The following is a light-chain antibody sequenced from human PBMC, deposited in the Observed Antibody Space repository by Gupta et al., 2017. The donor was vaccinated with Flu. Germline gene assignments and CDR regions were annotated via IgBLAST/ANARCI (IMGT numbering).Light chain of an antibody. CDR3: LQEYNCPWIG. CDR2: AAS. V-gene: IGKV1-6*01. CDR1: QGIRND. Sequence: AIQMTQSPSSLSASAGDRVTITCRASQGIRNDLGWYQQKPGKAPKLLIYAASSVQSGVPSRFSGSGSGTDFTLTISSLQPEDVATEYCLQEYNCPWIGFGPGTKVDIK. J-gene: IGKJ3*01.